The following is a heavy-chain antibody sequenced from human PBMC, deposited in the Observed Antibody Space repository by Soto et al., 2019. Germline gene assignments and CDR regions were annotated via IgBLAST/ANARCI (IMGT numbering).Heavy chain of an antibody. V-gene: IGHV1-18*04. D-gene: IGHD2-21*01. CDR3: ARDQRANLPYCGGDCFGY. CDR2: ISAYNGNT. CDR1: GYTFTSYG. Sequence: QVQLVQSGAEVKKPGASVKVSCKASGYTFTSYGISWVRQAPGQGLEWMGWISAYNGNTNYAQKLQGRVTMTTDTSTSTAYMELRSLRSDDTAVYYCARDQRANLPYCGGDCFGYWGQGTLVTVSS. J-gene: IGHJ4*02.